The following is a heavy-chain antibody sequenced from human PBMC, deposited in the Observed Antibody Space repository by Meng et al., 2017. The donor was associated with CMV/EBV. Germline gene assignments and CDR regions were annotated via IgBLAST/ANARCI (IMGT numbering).Heavy chain of an antibody. D-gene: IGHD3-3*01. Sequence: SETLSLTCTVSGGSVSSGSYYWSWIRQPPGKGLEWIGYIYYSGSTNYNPSLKSRVTISVDTSKNQFSLKLSSVTAADTAVYHCARGGLFWSGYYPYYYYGMDVWGQGTTVTVSS. CDR1: GGSVSSGSYY. CDR2: IYYSGST. CDR3: ARGGLFWSGYYPYYYYGMDV. J-gene: IGHJ6*02. V-gene: IGHV4-61*01.